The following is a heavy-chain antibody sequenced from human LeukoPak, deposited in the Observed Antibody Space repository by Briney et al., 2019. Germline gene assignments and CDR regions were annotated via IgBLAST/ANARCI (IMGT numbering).Heavy chain of an antibody. V-gene: IGHV3-23*01. Sequence: GGSLRLSCAASGFTFSSYAMGWVRQAPGKGLEWVSAISGSGGSTYYADSVKGRFTISRDNSKNTLYLQMNSLRAEDTAVYYCAKVLWQQLPYYYYYYGMDVWGQGTTVTVSS. CDR1: GFTFSSYA. J-gene: IGHJ6*02. CDR2: ISGSGGST. CDR3: AKVLWQQLPYYYYYYGMDV. D-gene: IGHD6-13*01.